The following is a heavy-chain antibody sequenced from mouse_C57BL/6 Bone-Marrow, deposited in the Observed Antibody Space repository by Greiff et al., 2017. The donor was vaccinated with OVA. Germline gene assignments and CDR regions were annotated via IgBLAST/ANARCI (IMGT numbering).Heavy chain of an antibody. CDR1: GFNIKDDY. V-gene: IGHV14-4*01. J-gene: IGHJ2*01. D-gene: IGHD1-1*01. CDR2: IDPENGDT. Sequence: EVQLQQSGAELVRPGASVKLSCTASGFNIKDDYMHWVKQRPEQGLEWIGWIDPENGDTEYASKFQGKATITADTASNTAYLQISSLTSEDTAVYYCTHYYSAYFDYWGQGTTLTVSS. CDR3: THYYSAYFDY.